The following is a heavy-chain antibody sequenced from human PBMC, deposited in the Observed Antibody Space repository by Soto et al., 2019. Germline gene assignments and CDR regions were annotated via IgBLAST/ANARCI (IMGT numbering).Heavy chain of an antibody. CDR1: GGSIRSSSYY. V-gene: IGHV4-39*01. J-gene: IGHJ4*02. CDR2: IYYSGRT. CDR3: ARHKIVVVPSATDY. Sequence: SETLSLTCTVAGGSIRSSSYYWGWIRQPQGKGLEWIGSIYYSGRTYYNPSLKSRVTISVDTSKNQFSLKLSSVTAADTAVYYCARHKIVVVPSATDYWGQGTLVTVS. D-gene: IGHD2-2*01.